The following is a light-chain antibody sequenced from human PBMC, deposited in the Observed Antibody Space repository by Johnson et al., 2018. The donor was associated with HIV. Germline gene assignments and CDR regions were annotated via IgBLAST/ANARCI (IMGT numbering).Light chain of an antibody. CDR2: ENN. CDR1: SYNIGNSY. V-gene: IGLV1-51*02. CDR3: GTWDSSLSADV. J-gene: IGLJ1*01. Sequence: QSVLTQPPSVSAAPGQKVTISCSGSSYNIGNSYVSWYQQLPGTAPKLLIYENNKRPSGIPDRFSGSKSGTSATLGITGLQTGDEADYYCGTWDSSLSADVFGTGTKVTVL.